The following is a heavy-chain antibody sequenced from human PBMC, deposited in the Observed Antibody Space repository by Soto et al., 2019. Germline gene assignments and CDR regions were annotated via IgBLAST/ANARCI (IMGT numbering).Heavy chain of an antibody. CDR3: AAKYYDILTGPADAFDI. D-gene: IGHD3-9*01. CDR1: GFTFTSSA. V-gene: IGHV1-58*02. Sequence: SVKVSCKASGFTFTSSAMQWVRQARGQRLEWIGWIVVGSGNTNYAQKFQERVTITRDMSTSTAYMELSSLRSEDTAVYYCAAKYYDILTGPADAFDIWGQGTMVTVSS. J-gene: IGHJ3*02. CDR2: IVVGSGNT.